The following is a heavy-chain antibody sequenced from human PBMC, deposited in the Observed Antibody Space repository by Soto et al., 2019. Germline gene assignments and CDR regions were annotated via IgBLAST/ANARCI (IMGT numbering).Heavy chain of an antibody. CDR1: GFTFSSYW. Sequence: GGSLRLSCAASGFTFSSYWMHWVRQAPGKGLVWVSRINSDGSSTSYADSVKGRFTISRDNAKNTLYLQMNSLRAEDTAVYYCARVFVVVVAATRGFDYWGQGTLVTVSS. J-gene: IGHJ4*02. CDR3: ARVFVVVVAATRGFDY. V-gene: IGHV3-74*01. CDR2: INSDGSST. D-gene: IGHD2-15*01.